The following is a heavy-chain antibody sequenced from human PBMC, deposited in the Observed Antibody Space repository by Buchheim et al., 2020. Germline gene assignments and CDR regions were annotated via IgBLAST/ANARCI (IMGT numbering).Heavy chain of an antibody. CDR3: ARDDYSIIGLWFDP. Sequence: QVQLVQSGAEVKKPGASVKVSCKASGYTFTIYGVNWVRQAPGQGPEWMGWISPSNGNTNYAQKFLGRVTLTTDTTTKTECMDLGSLTNADTAVYYCARDDYSIIGLWFDPWGQGTL. D-gene: IGHD2-21*01. CDR1: GYTFTIYG. V-gene: IGHV1-18*01. CDR2: ISPSNGNT. J-gene: IGHJ5*02.